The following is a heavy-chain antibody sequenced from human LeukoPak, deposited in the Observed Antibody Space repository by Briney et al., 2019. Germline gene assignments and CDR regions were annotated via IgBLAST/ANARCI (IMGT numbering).Heavy chain of an antibody. CDR3: ARGYLGSYYPLSLF. Sequence: GGSLRLSCAASGFTFSSYWMSWVRQAPGKGLEWVANIKQDGSEKYYVDSVKGRFTISRDNAKNSLYLQMNSLRAEDTAVYYCARGYLGSYYPLSLFWGQGTLVTVSS. CDR1: GFTFSSYW. CDR2: IKQDGSEK. V-gene: IGHV3-7*04. J-gene: IGHJ4*02. D-gene: IGHD1-26*01.